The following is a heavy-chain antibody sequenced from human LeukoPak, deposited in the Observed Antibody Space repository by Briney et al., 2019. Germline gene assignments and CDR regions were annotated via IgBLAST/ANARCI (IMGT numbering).Heavy chain of an antibody. Sequence: GGSLRLSCAASGFTFSSYGMHWVRQAPGKGLEWVAVISYDGSNKYYADSVKGRFTISRDNAKNSLYLQMNSLRAEDTAMYYCASCSSTNCYWGQGTLVTVSS. V-gene: IGHV3-30*03. CDR3: ASCSSTNCY. CDR1: GFTFSSYG. CDR2: ISYDGSNK. J-gene: IGHJ4*02. D-gene: IGHD2-2*01.